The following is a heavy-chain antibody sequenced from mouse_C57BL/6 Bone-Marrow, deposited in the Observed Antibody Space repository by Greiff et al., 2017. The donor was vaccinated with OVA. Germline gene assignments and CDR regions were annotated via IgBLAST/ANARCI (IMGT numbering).Heavy chain of an antibody. V-gene: IGHV5-9-1*02. CDR1: GFTFSSYA. CDR3: TRPSLLWYFDV. CDR2: ISSGGDYI. J-gene: IGHJ1*03. Sequence: EVKPMSPGDILVKPVGTLKLSCAASGFTFSSYAMSWVRQTPEKRLEWVAYISSGGDYIYYADTVKGRFTISRDNARNTLYLQMSSLKSEDTAMYYCTRPSLLWYFDVWGTGTTVTVSS. D-gene: IGHD1-2*01.